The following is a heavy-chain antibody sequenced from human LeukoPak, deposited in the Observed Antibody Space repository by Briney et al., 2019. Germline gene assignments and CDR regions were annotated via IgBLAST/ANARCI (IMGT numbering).Heavy chain of an antibody. CDR2: INHSGST. J-gene: IGHJ5*02. V-gene: IGHV4-34*01. Sequence: PSETLSLTCAVYGGSFSGYYWSWIRQPPGKGLEWIGEINHSGSTNYNPSLKSRVTISVDTSKNQFSLKLSSVTAADTAVYYCAGEENYYDSSGYYLPWGQGTLVTVSS. D-gene: IGHD3-22*01. CDR3: AGEENYYDSSGYYLP. CDR1: GGSFSGYY.